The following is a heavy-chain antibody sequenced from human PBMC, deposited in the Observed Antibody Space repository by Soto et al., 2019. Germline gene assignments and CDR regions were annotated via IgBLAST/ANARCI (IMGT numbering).Heavy chain of an antibody. CDR2: ISYDGSNK. CDR3: AKVRGSYYYYGMNV. CDR1: GFTFSSYG. J-gene: IGHJ6*02. Sequence: GGSLRLSCAASGFTFSSYGMHWVRQAPGKGLEWVAVISYDGSNKYYADSVKGRFTISRDNSKNTLYLQMNSLRAEDKAVYYCAKVRGSYYYYGMNVGGQGTTVTVSS. D-gene: IGHD2-15*01. V-gene: IGHV3-30*18.